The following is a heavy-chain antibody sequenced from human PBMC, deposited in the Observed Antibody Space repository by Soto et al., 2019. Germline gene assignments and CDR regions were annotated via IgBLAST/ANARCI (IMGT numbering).Heavy chain of an antibody. J-gene: IGHJ4*02. CDR3: ARVIIGGGITPGY. V-gene: IGHV3-48*01. CDR1: GFTFSSYS. D-gene: IGHD3-10*01. Sequence: EVQLVESGGGLVQPGGSLRLSCAASGFTFSSYSMNWVRQAPGKGLEWVSYISSSSSTIYYADSVKGRFTISRDNAKNPLYLQMNSLRAEDTAVYYCARVIIGGGITPGYWGQGTLVTVSS. CDR2: ISSSSSTI.